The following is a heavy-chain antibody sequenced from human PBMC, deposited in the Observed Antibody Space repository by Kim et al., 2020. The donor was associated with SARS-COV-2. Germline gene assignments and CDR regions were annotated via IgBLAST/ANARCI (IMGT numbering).Heavy chain of an antibody. CDR2: ISYDGSNK. CDR1: GFTLSNYA. D-gene: IGHD2-21*02. J-gene: IGHJ6*02. CDR3: AKEGCGGDCRPPGLYGMDV. Sequence: GGSLRLSCADSGFTLSNYAMHWVRQAPGKGLEWVAVISYDGSNKYYADSVKGRFTISRDNSKNTLYLQMNSLRAEDTAVYYCAKEGCGGDCRPPGLYGMDVWGQGTTVTVSS. V-gene: IGHV3-30*18.